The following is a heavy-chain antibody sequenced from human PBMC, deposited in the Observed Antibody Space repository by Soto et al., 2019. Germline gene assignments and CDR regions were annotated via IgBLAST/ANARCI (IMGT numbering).Heavy chain of an antibody. Sequence: SETLSLTCTVSGGSISSYYWSWIRQPPGKGLEWIGYIYYSGSTNYNPSLKSRVTISVDTSKNQFSLKLSSVTAADTAVYYCARGVPYSYGYVSWFDPWGQGTLVT. V-gene: IGHV4-59*08. CDR1: GGSISSYY. CDR2: IYYSGST. CDR3: ARGVPYSYGYVSWFDP. D-gene: IGHD5-18*01. J-gene: IGHJ5*02.